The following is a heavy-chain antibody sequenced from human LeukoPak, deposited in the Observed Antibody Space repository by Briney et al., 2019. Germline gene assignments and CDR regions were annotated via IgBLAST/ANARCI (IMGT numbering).Heavy chain of an antibody. CDR3: AHKISDGDYDYFDF. J-gene: IGHJ4*02. CDR2: IYWNDDK. CDR1: GFALSTSGVG. V-gene: IGHV2-5*01. Sequence: PGPTPAKPTQTLTLTCTFAGFALSTSGVGVGWMRQPPGKALEWLATIYWNDDKRYSPSLKSRLTITRDTSKNQMVLTMTNMDLMYTATDDCAHKISDGDYDYFDFWGQGTLVTVSS. D-gene: IGHD4-17*01.